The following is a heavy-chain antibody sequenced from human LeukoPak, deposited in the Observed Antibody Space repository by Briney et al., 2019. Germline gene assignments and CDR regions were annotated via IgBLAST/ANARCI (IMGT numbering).Heavy chain of an antibody. V-gene: IGHV3-30-3*01. CDR3: ARGLYCSSTSCYYYGMDA. D-gene: IGHD2-2*01. J-gene: IGHJ6*02. CDR2: ISYDGSNK. Sequence: TGGSLRLSCAASGFTFSSYAMHWVRQAPGKGLEWVAVISYDGSNKYYADSVKGQFTISRDNSKNTLYLQMNSLRAEDTAVYYCARGLYCSSTSCYYYGMDAWGQGTTVTVSS. CDR1: GFTFSSYA.